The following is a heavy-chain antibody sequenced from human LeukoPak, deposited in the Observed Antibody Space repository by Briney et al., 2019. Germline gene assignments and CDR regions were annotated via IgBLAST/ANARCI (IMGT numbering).Heavy chain of an antibody. CDR2: VYYRGIT. CDR1: GVSMGAYY. Sequence: SETLSLTCTVSGVSMGAYYWSWIRQPPGKGLEWIGYVYYRGITNYNPSLQSRVTISMDTSKNQFSLNLNSVTATDTALFFCARGVPVSWGGYYFDSWGQGTLVTVSS. D-gene: IGHD3-10*01. V-gene: IGHV4-59*01. J-gene: IGHJ4*02. CDR3: ARGVPVSWGGYYFDS.